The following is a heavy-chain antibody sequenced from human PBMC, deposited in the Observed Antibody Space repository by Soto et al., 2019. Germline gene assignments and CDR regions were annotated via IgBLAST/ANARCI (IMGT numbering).Heavy chain of an antibody. Sequence: SVKVSCKASGGTFSNDIITWVRQAPGQGLEWMGRIIPLLNIANYAQNFQGRVTITRDTSASTAYMELSSLRSEDTAVYYCERDLQADYWGQGTLVTVSS. V-gene: IGHV1-69*04. J-gene: IGHJ4*02. CDR2: IIPLLNIA. CDR3: ERDLQADY. CDR1: GGTFSNDI.